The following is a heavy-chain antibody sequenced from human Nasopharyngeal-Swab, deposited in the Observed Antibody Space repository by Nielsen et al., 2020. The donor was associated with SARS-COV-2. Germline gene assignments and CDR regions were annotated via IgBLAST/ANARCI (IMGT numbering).Heavy chain of an antibody. CDR3: ARGRLWFGELLISWFDP. Sequence: WVRQVPGQGLEWMGWMNPNSGNTGYAQKFQGRVTMTRNTSISTAYMELSSLRSEDTAVYYCARGRLWFGELLISWFDPWGQGTLVTVSS. D-gene: IGHD3-10*01. J-gene: IGHJ5*02. V-gene: IGHV1-8*01. CDR2: MNPNSGNT.